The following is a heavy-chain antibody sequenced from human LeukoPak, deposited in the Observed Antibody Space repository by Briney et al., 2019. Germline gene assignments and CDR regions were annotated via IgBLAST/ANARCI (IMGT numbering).Heavy chain of an antibody. CDR1: GGSISSYY. CDR3: ARIGGLEPYYFDY. D-gene: IGHD1-1*01. V-gene: IGHV4-4*09. J-gene: IGHJ4*02. CDR2: IYTSGST. Sequence: SETLSLTCTDSGGSISSYYWSWIRQPPGKGLEWIGYIYTSGSTNYNPSLKSRVTISVDTSKNQFSLKLSSVTAADTAVYYCARIGGLEPYYFDYWGQGTLVTVSS.